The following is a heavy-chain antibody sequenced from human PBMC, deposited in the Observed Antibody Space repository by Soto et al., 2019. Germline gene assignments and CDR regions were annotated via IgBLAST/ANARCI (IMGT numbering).Heavy chain of an antibody. V-gene: IGHV4-39*01. CDR3: ASQQLVHYYYGMDV. CDR1: GGSISSSSYC. CDR2: IYYSGST. Sequence: SETLSVTCTVSGGSISSSSYCWVWISQPPGKGLEWIGSIYYSGSTYYNPSLKSRVTISVDTSKNQFSLKLSSVTAADTAVYYCASQQLVHYYYGMDVWGQGTTVTVSS. J-gene: IGHJ6*02. D-gene: IGHD6-13*01.